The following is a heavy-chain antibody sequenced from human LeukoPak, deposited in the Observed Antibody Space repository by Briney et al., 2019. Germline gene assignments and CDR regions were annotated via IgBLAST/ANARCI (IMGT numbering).Heavy chain of an antibody. V-gene: IGHV5-51*01. CDR1: GYSFTNYW. CDR2: IYPGDSDT. Sequence: GESLKISCKGSGYSFTNYWIGWVRQMPGKGLEWIGIIYPGDSDTRYSPSFQGQVTISADKSISTAYLQWSSLKASDTAMYYCARQGTVAVAGGDYWGQGTLVTVSS. J-gene: IGHJ4*02. D-gene: IGHD6-19*01. CDR3: ARQGTVAVAGGDY.